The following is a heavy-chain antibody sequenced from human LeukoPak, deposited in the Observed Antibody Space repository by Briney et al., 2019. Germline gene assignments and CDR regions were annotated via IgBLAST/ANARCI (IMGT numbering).Heavy chain of an antibody. Sequence: GGSLRLSCTASGFTFGDYAMSWFRQAPGKGLEWVSAISGNGGYTYYADSVKGRFTISRDNSKNTLYLQMNSLRAEDTAVYYCAKDPYSSAWFSRDWFDPWGQGTLVTVSS. CDR3: AKDPYSSAWFSRDWFDP. D-gene: IGHD6-13*01. CDR1: GFTFGDYA. V-gene: IGHV3-23*01. CDR2: ISGNGGYT. J-gene: IGHJ5*02.